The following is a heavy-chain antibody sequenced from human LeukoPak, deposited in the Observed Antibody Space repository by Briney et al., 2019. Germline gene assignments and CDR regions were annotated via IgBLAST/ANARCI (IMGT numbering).Heavy chain of an antibody. CDR2: INPNSGGT. J-gene: IGHJ4*02. CDR1: GYTFTGYY. Sequence: GASVKVSCKAPGYTFTGYYMHWVRQAPGQGLEWMGWINPNSGGTNYAQKFQGRVTMTRDTSISTAYMELSRLRSDDTAVYYCARSGSYPQFYPFDYWGQGTLVTVSS. D-gene: IGHD1-26*01. CDR3: ARSGSYPQFYPFDY. V-gene: IGHV1-2*02.